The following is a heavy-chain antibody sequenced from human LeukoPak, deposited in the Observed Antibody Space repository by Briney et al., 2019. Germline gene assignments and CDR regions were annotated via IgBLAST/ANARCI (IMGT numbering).Heavy chain of an antibody. V-gene: IGHV3-74*03. D-gene: IGHD2-15*01. CDR2: IDSDGSGT. CDR1: GFTFNTFW. J-gene: IGHJ4*02. Sequence: GGSLRLSCAASGFTFNTFWMHWVRQAPGKGLEWVSRIDSDGSGTSYADSVRGRFTVSRDNAKNTLYLQMNSLRGEDTALYYCARDKAIAATVFDYWGLGILVTVSS. CDR3: ARDKAIAATVFDY.